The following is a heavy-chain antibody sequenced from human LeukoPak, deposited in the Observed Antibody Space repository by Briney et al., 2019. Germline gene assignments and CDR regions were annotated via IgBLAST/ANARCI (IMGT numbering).Heavy chain of an antibody. Sequence: SETLSLTCTVSGGSISSYYWSWIRQPPGKGLEWIGYMYSSETARYNPSIKSRVTISVETSKNQFSLKVTSVTAADTAVYYCAREGVPAAMGHYYYYMDVWGKGTTVTVSS. CDR3: AREGVPAAMGHYYYYMDV. CDR1: GGSISSYY. J-gene: IGHJ6*03. V-gene: IGHV4-4*08. CDR2: MYSSETA. D-gene: IGHD2-2*01.